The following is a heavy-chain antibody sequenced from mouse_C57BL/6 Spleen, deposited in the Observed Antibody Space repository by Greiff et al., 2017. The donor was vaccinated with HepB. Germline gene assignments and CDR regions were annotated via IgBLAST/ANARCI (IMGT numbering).Heavy chain of an antibody. CDR3: AREGGNDYVGGFDV. CDR1: GFTFSSYA. Sequence: EVMLVESGGGLVKPGGSLKLSCAASGFTFSSYAMSWVRQTPEKRLEWVATISDGGSYTYYPDNVKGRFTISRDNAKNNLYLQMSHLKSEDTAMYYCAREGGNDYVGGFDVWGTGTTVTVSS. CDR2: ISDGGSYT. J-gene: IGHJ1*03. V-gene: IGHV5-4*03. D-gene: IGHD2-4*01.